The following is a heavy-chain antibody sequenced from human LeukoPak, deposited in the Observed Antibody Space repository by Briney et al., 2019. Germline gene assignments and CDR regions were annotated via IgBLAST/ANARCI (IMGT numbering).Heavy chain of an antibody. CDR2: INHSGST. D-gene: IGHD1-26*01. Sequence: SETLSLTCAVYGGSFSGYYWSWIRQPPGKGLEWIGEINHSGSTNYNPSLKSRVTISVDTSKNQFSLKLSSVTAADTAVYYCARLPFGPLPVSGSFGYNWFDPWGQGTLVTVSS. V-gene: IGHV4-34*01. J-gene: IGHJ5*02. CDR3: ARLPFGPLPVSGSFGYNWFDP. CDR1: GGSFSGYY.